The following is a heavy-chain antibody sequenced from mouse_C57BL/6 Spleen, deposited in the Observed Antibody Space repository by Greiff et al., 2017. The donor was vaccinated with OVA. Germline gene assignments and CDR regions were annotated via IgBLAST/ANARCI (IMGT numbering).Heavy chain of an antibody. V-gene: IGHV3-6*01. CDR1: GYSITSGYY. D-gene: IGHD1-1*01. J-gene: IGHJ4*01. CDR3: ARDYYGRYAMDY. CDR2: IRYDGSN. Sequence: DVKLVESGPGLVKPSQSLSLTCSVTGYSITSGYYWYWIRQAPGNQQEWMGYIRYDGSNNYNPSLKNRSSITLDTSKNPFFLKLNSVTTEDTATYYCARDYYGRYAMDYWGQGTSVTVSS.